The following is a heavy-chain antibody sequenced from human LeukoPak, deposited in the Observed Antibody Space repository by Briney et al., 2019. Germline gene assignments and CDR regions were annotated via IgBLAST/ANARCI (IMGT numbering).Heavy chain of an antibody. D-gene: IGHD3-22*01. J-gene: IGHJ6*02. CDR2: ISAYNGNT. CDR1: GYTFTSYG. CDR3: ARVWGSWLLPRYYYYGMDV. Sequence: ASVKVSCKASGYTFTSYGISWVRQAPGQGLEWMGWISAYNGNTNYAQKLQGRVTMTTDTSTSTAYMELRSLRSDDTAVYYCARVWGSWLLPRYYYYGMDVWGQGTTVTVSS. V-gene: IGHV1-18*01.